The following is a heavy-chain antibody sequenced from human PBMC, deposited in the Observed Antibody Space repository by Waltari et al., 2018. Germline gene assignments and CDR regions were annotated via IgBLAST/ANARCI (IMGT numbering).Heavy chain of an antibody. CDR3: ARGAPGIPPPIFDY. CDR1: GFTFSNYV. J-gene: IGHJ4*02. D-gene: IGHD5-18*01. Sequence: QVQLVQSGTEVKKPGASVKVACKASGFTFSNYVARWVRQTPGQGLEWMGRVSAYNGDTKYAQKIQDRVSMTTDTSTSTAYMELRSLRSDDTAVYYCARGAPGIPPPIFDYWGQGTLVTVSS. V-gene: IGHV1-18*01. CDR2: VSAYNGDT.